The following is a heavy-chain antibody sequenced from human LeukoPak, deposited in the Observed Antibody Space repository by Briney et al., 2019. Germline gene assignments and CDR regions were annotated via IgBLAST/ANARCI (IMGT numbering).Heavy chain of an antibody. V-gene: IGHV3-15*01. J-gene: IGHJ6*02. CDR3: TTSSGATSRYYYYGMDV. CDR1: GFTFSNAW. D-gene: IGHD1-26*01. CDR2: IKSKTDGGTT. Sequence: GGSLRLSCAASGFTFSNAWMSWVRQAPGKGLEWVGRIKSKTDGGTTDYAAPVKGRFTISRDDSKNTLYLQMNSLKTEDTAVYYCTTSSGATSRYYYYGMDVWGQGTTVTVSS.